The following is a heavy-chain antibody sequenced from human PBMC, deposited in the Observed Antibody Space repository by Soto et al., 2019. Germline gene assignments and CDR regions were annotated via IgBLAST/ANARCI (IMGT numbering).Heavy chain of an antibody. CDR1: GFTFSSYS. CDR3: ARSITMIVVAPAY. J-gene: IGHJ4*02. D-gene: IGHD3-22*01. V-gene: IGHV3-48*01. CDR2: ISSSSSTI. Sequence: EVQLVESGGGLVQPGGSLRLSCAASGFTFSSYSMNWVRQAPGKGLEWVSYISSSSSTIYYADSVKGRFTISRDNAKTSLYLQMNSLRAEDTAVYYCARSITMIVVAPAYWGQGTLVTVSS.